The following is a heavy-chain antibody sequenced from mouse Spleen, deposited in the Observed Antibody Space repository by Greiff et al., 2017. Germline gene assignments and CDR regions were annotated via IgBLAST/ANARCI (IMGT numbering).Heavy chain of an antibody. V-gene: IGHV1-15*01. CDR1: GYTFTDYE. CDR3: TRYGNYYYYAMDY. Sequence: QVQLQQSGAELVRPGASVTLSCKASGYTFTDYEMHWVKQTPVHGLEWIGAIDPETGGTAYNQKFKGKATLTADKSSSTAYMELRSLTSEDSAVYYCTRYGNYYYYAMDYWGQGTSVTVSS. D-gene: IGHD2-1*01. J-gene: IGHJ4*01. CDR2: IDPETGGT.